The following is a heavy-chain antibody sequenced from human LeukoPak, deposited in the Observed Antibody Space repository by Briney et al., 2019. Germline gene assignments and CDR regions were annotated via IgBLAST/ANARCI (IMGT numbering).Heavy chain of an antibody. CDR2: ISRDGSTK. J-gene: IGHJ6*02. CDR3: TRDRIPSTAYYSMDV. D-gene: IGHD4-17*01. Sequence: PGGSLRLSCVASGFTFSSYSMHWVRQAPGKGLEWVAVISRDGSTKYYADSVKGRFTISRDNSEKTLYLQMNSLRAEDTAVYYCTRDRIPSTAYYSMDVWGQGTTVAVSS. V-gene: IGHV3-30-3*01. CDR1: GFTFSSYS.